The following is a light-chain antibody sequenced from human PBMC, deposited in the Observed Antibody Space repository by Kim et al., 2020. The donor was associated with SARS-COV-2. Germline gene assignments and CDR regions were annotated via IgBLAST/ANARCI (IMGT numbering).Light chain of an antibody. J-gene: IGKJ4*01. CDR3: QQRT. V-gene: IGKV3-11*01. Sequence: PASLAVRAGGSGNVCCRASQNVGTYLAWYEQNPGQAPGRIIYDATNRAAGIRARFSGSGSGTDFTLTNSSVEPEDFGVYYSQQRTFGEGTKVDIK. CDR1: QNVGTY. CDR2: DAT.